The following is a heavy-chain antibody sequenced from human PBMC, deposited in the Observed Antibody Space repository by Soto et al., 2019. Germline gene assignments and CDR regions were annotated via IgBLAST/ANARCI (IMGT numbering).Heavy chain of an antibody. CDR3: ASSIVGATGGTFDY. CDR1: GYTFTNYG. D-gene: IGHD1-26*01. Sequence: ASVKVSCKASGYTFTNYGLSWVRQAPGQGLEWMGWISAYNGNTNYAQKLQGRVTMTTDTSTSTAYMELRSLRSDDTAVYYCASSIVGATGGTFDYWGQGTLVTVSS. CDR2: ISAYNGNT. V-gene: IGHV1-18*04. J-gene: IGHJ4*02.